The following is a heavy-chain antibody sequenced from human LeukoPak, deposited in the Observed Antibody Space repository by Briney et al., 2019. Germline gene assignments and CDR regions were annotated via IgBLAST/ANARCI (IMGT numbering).Heavy chain of an antibody. CDR3: ARGRTYYYDSSGFQTTPPFDY. CDR1: GFTFSSYW. Sequence: GGSLRLSCAASGFTFSSYWMHWVRQAPGKGLVWVSRINSDGSSTSYADSVKGRFTISRDNAKNTLYLQMNSLRAEDTAVYYCARGRTYYYDSSGFQTTPPFDYWGQGTLVTVSS. V-gene: IGHV3-74*01. CDR2: INSDGSST. J-gene: IGHJ4*02. D-gene: IGHD3-22*01.